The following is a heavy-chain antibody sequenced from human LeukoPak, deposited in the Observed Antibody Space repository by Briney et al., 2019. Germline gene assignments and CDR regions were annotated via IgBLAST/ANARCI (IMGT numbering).Heavy chain of an antibody. J-gene: IGHJ4*02. V-gene: IGHV3-33*01. CDR2: IWYDGSNK. D-gene: IGHD6-19*01. CDR3: ARGTTYSSGWYYFDY. CDR1: GFTFSSYG. Sequence: GGSLRLSCAASGFTFSSYGMHWVRQAPGKGLEWVAVIWYDGSNKYYADSVKGRFTISRDNSKNTLYLQMNSLRAEDTAVYYCARGTTYSSGWYYFDYWGQGTLVTVSS.